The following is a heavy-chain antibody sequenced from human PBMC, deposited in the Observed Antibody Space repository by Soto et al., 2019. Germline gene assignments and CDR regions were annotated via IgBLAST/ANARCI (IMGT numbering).Heavy chain of an antibody. J-gene: IGHJ4*02. CDR2: IIPVFNTT. Sequence: QVHLVQSEAEVKKPGSSVKVSCKASGGTFSSYTVSWVRQAPGQGLEWVGGIIPVFNTTYYAQKLQGRVTILADKSTSTAYMELSNLRSEDTAVYYCARSLGRGWAPYWGQGTLVNVSS. CDR3: ARSLGRGWAPY. D-gene: IGHD6-19*01. V-gene: IGHV1-69*06. CDR1: GGTFSSYT.